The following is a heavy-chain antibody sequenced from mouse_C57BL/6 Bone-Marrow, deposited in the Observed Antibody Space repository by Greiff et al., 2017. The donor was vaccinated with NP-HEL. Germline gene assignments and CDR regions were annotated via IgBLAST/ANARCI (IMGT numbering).Heavy chain of an antibody. Sequence: VKLVESDAELVKPGASVKISCKVSGYTFTDHTIHWMKQRPEQGLEWIGYIYPRDGSTKYNEKFKGKATLTADKSSSTAYMQLNSLTSEDSAVYFCARYGISYAWFAYWGQGTLVTVSA. J-gene: IGHJ3*01. V-gene: IGHV1-78*01. CDR2: IYPRDGST. CDR1: GYTFTDHT. D-gene: IGHD1-1*01. CDR3: ARYGISYAWFAY.